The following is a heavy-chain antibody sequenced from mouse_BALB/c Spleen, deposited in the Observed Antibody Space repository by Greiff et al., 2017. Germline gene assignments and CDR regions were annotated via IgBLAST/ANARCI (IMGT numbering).Heavy chain of an antibody. Sequence: VQLQESGPGLVAPSQSLSITCTVSGFSLTSYGVHWVRQPPGKGLEWLGVIWAGGSTNYNSALMSRLSISKDNSKSQVFLKMNSLQTDDTAMYYCAREGTRGFAYWGQGTLVTVSA. CDR2: IWAGGST. CDR1: GFSLTSYG. V-gene: IGHV2-9*02. J-gene: IGHJ3*01. D-gene: IGHD3-3*01. CDR3: AREGTRGFAY.